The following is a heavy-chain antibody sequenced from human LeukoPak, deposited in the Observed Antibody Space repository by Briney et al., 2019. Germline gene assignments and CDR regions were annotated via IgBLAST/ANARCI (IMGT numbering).Heavy chain of an antibody. V-gene: IGHV4-34*01. CDR1: GGSFSGYY. CDR3: ARGGGYSGHDLFYYYYYYGMDV. D-gene: IGHD5-12*01. J-gene: IGHJ6*02. CDR2: INHSGST. Sequence: PSETLSLTCAVYGGSFSGYYWSWIRQPPGKGLEWIGEINHSGSTNYNPSLKSRVTISVDTSKNQFSLKLSSVTAADTAVYYCARGGGYSGHDLFYYYYYYGMDVWGQGTTVTVSS.